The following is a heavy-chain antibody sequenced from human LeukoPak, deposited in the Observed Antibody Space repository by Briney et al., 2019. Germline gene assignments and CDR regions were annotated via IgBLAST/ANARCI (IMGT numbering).Heavy chain of an antibody. CDR3: ARDLSSLGFDP. CDR2: IYYSGST. Sequence: SETLSLTCTVSGGSISSGGYYWSWIRQHPGKGLEWIGYIYYSGSTNYNPSLKSRVTISVDTSKNQFSLKLSSVTAADTAVYYCARDLSSLGFDPWGQGTLVTVSS. CDR1: GGSISSGGYY. V-gene: IGHV4-61*08. J-gene: IGHJ5*02.